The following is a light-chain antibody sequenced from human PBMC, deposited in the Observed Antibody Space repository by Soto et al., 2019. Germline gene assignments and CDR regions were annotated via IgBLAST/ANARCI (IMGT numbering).Light chain of an antibody. Sequence: ETVLTQSPGTVSLSPGERATLSCTTSQSVKNNYLAWYQQKPGQAPRLLIYGVFYRATGIPDRFSGSGSGTDFTLTISGLETEDSAVYFCQHYDGSPRTFGQGTKLEIK. CDR1: QSVKNNY. V-gene: IGKV3-20*01. CDR3: QHYDGSPRT. J-gene: IGKJ2*01. CDR2: GVF.